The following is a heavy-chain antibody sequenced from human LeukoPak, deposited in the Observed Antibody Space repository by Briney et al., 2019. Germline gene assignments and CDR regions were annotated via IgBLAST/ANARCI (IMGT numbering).Heavy chain of an antibody. V-gene: IGHV1-69*05. CDR3: ARAIRYSNTWEYFDY. CDR2: IIPIFGTA. J-gene: IGHJ4*02. Sequence: SVKVSCKASGGTFSSYAISWVRQAPGQGLEWMGGIIPIFGTANYAQKFQGRVTITTDESTSTAYMELSSLRSEDTAIYYCARAIRYSNTWEYFDYWGQGTLVTVSS. CDR1: GGTFSSYA. D-gene: IGHD6-13*01.